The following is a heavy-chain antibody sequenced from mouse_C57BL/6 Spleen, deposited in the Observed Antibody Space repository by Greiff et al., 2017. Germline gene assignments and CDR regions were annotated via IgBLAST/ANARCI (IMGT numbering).Heavy chain of an antibody. J-gene: IGHJ2*01. Sequence: EVQLKESGPELVKPGASVKISCKASGYSFTGYYMNWVKQSPEKSLEWIGEINPSTGGTTYNQKFKAKATLTVDKSSSTAYMQLKSLTSEDSAVYYCARDGYYGYDGYYFDYWGQGTTLTVSS. CDR1: GYSFTGYY. CDR2: INPSTGGT. V-gene: IGHV1-42*01. CDR3: ARDGYYGYDGYYFDY. D-gene: IGHD2-2*01.